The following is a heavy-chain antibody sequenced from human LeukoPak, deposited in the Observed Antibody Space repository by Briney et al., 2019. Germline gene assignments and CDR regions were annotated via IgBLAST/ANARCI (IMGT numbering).Heavy chain of an antibody. J-gene: IGHJ6*02. Sequence: ASVKVSCKASGYTFTSYDINWVRQATGQGLERMGWMNPNSGNTGYAQKFQGRVTMTRNTSISTAYMELSSLRSEDTAVYYCARSVRIGTYYYYYGMDVWGQGTTVTVSS. CDR2: MNPNSGNT. D-gene: IGHD3-10*02. CDR3: ARSVRIGTYYYYYGMDV. CDR1: GYTFTSYD. V-gene: IGHV1-8*01.